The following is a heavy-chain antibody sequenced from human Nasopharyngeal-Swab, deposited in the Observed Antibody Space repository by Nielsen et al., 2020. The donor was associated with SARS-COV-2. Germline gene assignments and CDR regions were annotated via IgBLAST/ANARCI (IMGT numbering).Heavy chain of an antibody. CDR2: ISGSGGST. V-gene: IGHV3-23*01. CDR3: ARENTDSNGMDV. CDR1: GFTFSSYA. J-gene: IGHJ6*02. D-gene: IGHD5-18*01. Sequence: GESLKISCAASGFTFSSYAMSWVRQAPGKGLEWVSAISGSGGSTYYADSVKGRFTISRDNSKNTLYLQMNSLRAEDTAVYYCARENTDSNGMDVWGQGTTVTVSS.